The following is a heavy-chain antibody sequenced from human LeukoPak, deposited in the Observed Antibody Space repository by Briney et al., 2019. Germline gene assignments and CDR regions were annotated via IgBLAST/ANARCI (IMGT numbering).Heavy chain of an antibody. J-gene: IGHJ4*02. D-gene: IGHD3-22*01. Sequence: SETLSLTCTVSGGSISSYYWSWIRQPAGKGLEWIGRIYTSGSTNYNPSLKSRVTMSVDTSKNQFSLKLSSVTAADTAVYYCARDTYYYDSSGYKPFDYWGQGTLVTVSS. CDR3: ARDTYYYDSSGYKPFDY. CDR2: IYTSGST. CDR1: GGSISSYY. V-gene: IGHV4-4*07.